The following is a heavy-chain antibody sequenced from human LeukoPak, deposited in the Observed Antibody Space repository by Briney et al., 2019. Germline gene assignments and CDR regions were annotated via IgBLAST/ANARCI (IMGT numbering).Heavy chain of an antibody. CDR1: GSGYSISGGYY. Sequence: PSETLSLTCTVSGSGYSISGGYYWGWIRQPPGKGLEWIGSIYHSGSTYYNPSLKSRATISVDTSKNQFSLKLKSVTAADTAVYYCAGQFDSSGSHFYWGQGTLVTVSS. J-gene: IGHJ4*02. V-gene: IGHV4-38-2*02. CDR3: AGQFDSSGSHFY. CDR2: IYHSGST. D-gene: IGHD3-22*01.